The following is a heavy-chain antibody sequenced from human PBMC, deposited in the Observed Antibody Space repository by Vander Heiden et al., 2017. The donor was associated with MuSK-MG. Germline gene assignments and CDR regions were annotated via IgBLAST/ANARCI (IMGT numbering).Heavy chain of an antibody. D-gene: IGHD5-12*01. CDR1: GGTFSSYA. CDR3: ARASSGYDYSDYYYYMDV. Sequence: QVQLVQSGAEVKKPGSSVKVSCKASGGTFSSYAISWVRQAPGQGLEWKGGIIPICGTANYAQKFQGRVTITADESTSTAYMELSSLRSEDTAVYYCARASSGYDYSDYYYYMDVWGKGTTVTVSS. V-gene: IGHV1-69*01. J-gene: IGHJ6*03. CDR2: IIPICGTA.